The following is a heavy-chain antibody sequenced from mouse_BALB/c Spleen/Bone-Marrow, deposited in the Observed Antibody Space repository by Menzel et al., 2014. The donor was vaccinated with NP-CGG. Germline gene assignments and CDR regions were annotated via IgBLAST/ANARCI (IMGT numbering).Heavy chain of an antibody. D-gene: IGHD2-3*01. V-gene: IGHV2-3*01. CDR1: GFSLTSFG. Sequence: QVQLKQSGPGLVAPSQSLSITCTVSGFSLTSFGISWFRQPPGKGLEWLGVIWPDGSTNYQSALISRLSISKDNSKSQVFLKLNRLQTDDTATYYCAKDGYYGGYAMDYWGQGTSVTVSS. CDR3: AKDGYYGGYAMDY. CDR2: IWPDGST. J-gene: IGHJ4*01.